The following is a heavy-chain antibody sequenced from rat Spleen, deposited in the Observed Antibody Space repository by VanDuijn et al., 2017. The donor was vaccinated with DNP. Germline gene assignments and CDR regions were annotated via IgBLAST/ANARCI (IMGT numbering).Heavy chain of an antibody. CDR1: GFSLTSYH. V-gene: IGHV2-32*01. J-gene: IGHJ2*01. CDR2: MWNDGDT. D-gene: IGHD2-2*01. Sequence: QVQLKESGPGLVQPSQTLSLTCTVSGFSLTSYHVHWVRQPPGKGLEWMGVMWNDGDTSYNSVLKSRLSIRRGTSKSQGFLKMNSVQTEDTAMYCCARWDRDWCQGVMVTVSS. CDR3: ARWDRD.